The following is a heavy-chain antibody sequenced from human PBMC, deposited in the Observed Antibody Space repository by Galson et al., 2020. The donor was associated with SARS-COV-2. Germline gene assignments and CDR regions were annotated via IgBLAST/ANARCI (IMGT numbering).Heavy chain of an antibody. Sequence: GESLKISCAASGFTFSSYDMHWVRQATGKGLEWVSAIGTAGDTYYPGSVKGRFTISRENAKNSLYLQMNSLRAGDTAVYYCARGNDYSNFYYYYYMDVWGKGTTVTVSS. CDR2: IGTAGDT. V-gene: IGHV3-13*01. CDR1: GFTFSSYD. CDR3: ARGNDYSNFYYYYYMDV. J-gene: IGHJ6*03. D-gene: IGHD4-4*01.